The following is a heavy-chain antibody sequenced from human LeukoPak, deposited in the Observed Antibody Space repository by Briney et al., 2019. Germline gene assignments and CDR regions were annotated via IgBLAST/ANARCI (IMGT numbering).Heavy chain of an antibody. CDR3: ARLSDYGSGNFDY. CDR2: INHSGST. J-gene: IGHJ4*02. V-gene: IGHV4-34*01. D-gene: IGHD3-10*01. CDR1: GGSFIGFH. Sequence: SETLSLTCAVYGGSFIGFHWNWIRQAPGKGLEWIGDINHSGSTNYNPSLTSRVTISVDPSKNHFSLKLSSVTAADTAVYYCARLSDYGSGNFDYWGQGTLVTVSS.